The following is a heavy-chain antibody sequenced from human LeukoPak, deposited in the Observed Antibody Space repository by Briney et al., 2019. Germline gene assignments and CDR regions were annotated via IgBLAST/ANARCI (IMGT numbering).Heavy chain of an antibody. J-gene: IGHJ3*02. Sequence: GGSLRLSCAVSGFTFRNYAMSWVRQAPGKGLEWASSISDGGNTYYPDSVKGRFTISRDNSRNTLYLQMSGLRAEDSALYYCAKRGVTIGFWNAFHIWGQGTMVTVSS. CDR3: AKRGVTIGFWNAFHI. CDR1: GFTFRNYA. CDR2: ISDGGNT. V-gene: IGHV3-23*01. D-gene: IGHD3-10*01.